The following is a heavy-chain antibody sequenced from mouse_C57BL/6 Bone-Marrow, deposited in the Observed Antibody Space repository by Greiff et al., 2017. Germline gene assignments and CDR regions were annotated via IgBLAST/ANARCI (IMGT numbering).Heavy chain of an antibody. CDR2: ISNLAYSI. Sequence: EVMLVESGGGLVQPGGSLKLSCAASGFTFSDYGMAWVRQAPRQGPEWVAFISNLAYSIYYADTVTGRFTISRENAKNTLYLEMSSLRSEDTAMYYCARAPGGAMDYWGQGTSVTVSS. J-gene: IGHJ4*01. D-gene: IGHD3-1*01. CDR3: ARAPGGAMDY. V-gene: IGHV5-15*01. CDR1: GFTFSDYG.